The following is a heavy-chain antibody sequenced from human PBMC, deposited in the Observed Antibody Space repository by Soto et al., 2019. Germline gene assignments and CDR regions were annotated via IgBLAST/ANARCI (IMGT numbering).Heavy chain of an antibody. CDR1: GYTFTSYY. CDR2: INPSGGST. D-gene: IGHD7-27*01. CDR3: ARDGSPLGILYGMDV. V-gene: IGHV1-46*01. J-gene: IGHJ6*02. Sequence: ASVKVSCKASGYTFTSYYMHWVRQAPGQGLEWMGIINPSGGSTSYAQKFQGRVTMTRDTSTSTVYMELSSLRSEDTAVYYCARDGSPLGILYGMDVWGQGTTVTVSS.